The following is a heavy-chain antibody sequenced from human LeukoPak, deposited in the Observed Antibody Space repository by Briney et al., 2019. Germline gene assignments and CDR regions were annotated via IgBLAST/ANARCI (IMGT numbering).Heavy chain of an antibody. J-gene: IGHJ4*02. D-gene: IGHD3-16*01. Sequence: VASVKVSCKASGYTFANFGINWVRQAPGQGLEWVGWINPNSGDTSFAQKFQGRVTMTRDTSISTAYMELSRLRSDDTAVYYCARDVWGVGAPRLDYWGQGTLVTVSS. V-gene: IGHV1-2*02. CDR1: GYTFANFG. CDR2: INPNSGDT. CDR3: ARDVWGVGAPRLDY.